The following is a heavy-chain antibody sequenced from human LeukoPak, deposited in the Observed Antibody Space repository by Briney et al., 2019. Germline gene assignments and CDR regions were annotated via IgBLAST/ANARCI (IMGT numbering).Heavy chain of an antibody. D-gene: IGHD5-24*01. Sequence: PSETLSLTCTVSGGSTSSDYWSRIRQPPGKGLEWIGYIYYSGSTNYNPSLRSRVTISVDTSKNQFSLKLSSVTAADTAVYYCARLNGSYFDYWGQGTLVTVSS. J-gene: IGHJ4*02. CDR3: ARLNGSYFDY. CDR2: IYYSGST. V-gene: IGHV4-59*08. CDR1: GGSTSSDY.